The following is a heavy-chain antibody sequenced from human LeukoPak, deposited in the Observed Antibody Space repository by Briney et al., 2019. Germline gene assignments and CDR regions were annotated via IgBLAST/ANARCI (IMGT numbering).Heavy chain of an antibody. V-gene: IGHV3-30*04. CDR3: ARDSHIVVVVAASNWFDP. Sequence: GRSLRLSCAASGFTFSSYAMHWVRQAPGKGLEWVAVISYDGSNKYYADSVKGRFTISRDNSKNTLYLQMNSLRAEDTAVYYCARDSHIVVVVAASNWFDPWGQGTLVTVSS. J-gene: IGHJ5*02. CDR2: ISYDGSNK. CDR1: GFTFSSYA. D-gene: IGHD2-15*01.